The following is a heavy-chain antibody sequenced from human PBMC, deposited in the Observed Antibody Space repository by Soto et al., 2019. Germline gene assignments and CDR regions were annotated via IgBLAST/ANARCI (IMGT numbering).Heavy chain of an antibody. CDR3: ARGGQYRYFDY. V-gene: IGHV1-18*01. D-gene: IGHD2-2*02. CDR1: SYTFTLFG. CDR2: ISPYNGDT. Sequence: QVQLVQSGAEVKKPGASVKVSCTTSSYTFTLFGITWVRQAPGQGLEWMGWISPYNGDTKYAEKLEGRGTLTTDTSTDTAYMELTSLTSDDTAEYYCARGGQYRYFDYWGQGTLVTVSS. J-gene: IGHJ4*02.